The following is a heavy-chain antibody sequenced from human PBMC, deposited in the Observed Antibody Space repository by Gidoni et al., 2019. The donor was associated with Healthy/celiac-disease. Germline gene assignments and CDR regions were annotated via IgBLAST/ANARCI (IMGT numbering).Heavy chain of an antibody. Sequence: QVQLQQWGAGLLKPSETLSLTCAVYGGSFSGYYWIWIRRPPGKGLEWIGEINHSGSTNYNPSLKSRVTISVDTSKNQFSLKLSSVTAADTAVYYCARATNYDDAFDIWGQGTMVTVSS. J-gene: IGHJ3*02. CDR1: GGSFSGYY. CDR2: INHSGST. CDR3: ARATNYDDAFDI. D-gene: IGHD3-22*01. V-gene: IGHV4-34*01.